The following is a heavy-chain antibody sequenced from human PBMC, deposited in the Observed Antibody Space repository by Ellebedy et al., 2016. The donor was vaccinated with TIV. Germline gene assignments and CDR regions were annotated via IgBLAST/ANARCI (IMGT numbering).Heavy chain of an antibody. V-gene: IGHV3-49*04. CDR2: IRSKAYGGTT. J-gene: IGHJ3*02. Sequence: GGSLRLSCAASGFTFSSYWMHWVRQAPGKGLEWVGFIRSKAYGGTTEYAASVKGRFTISRDDSKSIAYLQMNSLKTEDTAVYYCTPDPTVVIPMDAFDIWGQGTMVTVSS. CDR3: TPDPTVVIPMDAFDI. CDR1: GFTFSSYW. D-gene: IGHD4-23*01.